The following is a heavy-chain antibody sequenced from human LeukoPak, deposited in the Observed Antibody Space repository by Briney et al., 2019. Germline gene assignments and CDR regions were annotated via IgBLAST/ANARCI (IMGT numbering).Heavy chain of an antibody. J-gene: IGHJ4*02. D-gene: IGHD2-21*02. Sequence: SETLSLTCAVYGGSFSGYYWSWIRQPPGKGLEWIGEINHSGSTNYNPSLKSRVTISVDTSKNQFSLKLSSVTAADTAVYYCARGLLDCGGDCYEYYSDYWGQGTLVTVSS. CDR1: GGSFSGYY. CDR2: INHSGST. V-gene: IGHV4-34*01. CDR3: ARGLLDCGGDCYEYYSDY.